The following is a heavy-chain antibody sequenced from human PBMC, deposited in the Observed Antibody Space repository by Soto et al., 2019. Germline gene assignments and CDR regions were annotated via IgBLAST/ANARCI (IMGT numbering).Heavy chain of an antibody. CDR3: ATLGFCTSTSCYGPPGGLAALAV. Sequence: EASVKVSCKASGDTFTNYAIGWVRQAPGQGLEWMGRIIPFFGTPTYIQNFQGRVAITADASTSTAYMELTSLRSEDTAVYYCATLGFCTSTSCYGPPGGLAALAVWGQGTTVTVPS. CDR2: IIPFFGTP. CDR1: GDTFTNYA. V-gene: IGHV1-69*13. D-gene: IGHD2-2*01. J-gene: IGHJ6*02.